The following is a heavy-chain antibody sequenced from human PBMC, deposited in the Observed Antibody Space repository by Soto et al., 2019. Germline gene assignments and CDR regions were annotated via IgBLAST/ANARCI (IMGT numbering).Heavy chain of an antibody. V-gene: IGHV4-59*01. CDR1: GXSIRSYY. D-gene: IGHD3-3*01. CDR3: ARDRKITVFGVVIPHPYYYYGMDV. J-gene: IGHJ6*02. Sequence: LSLTFTVSGXSIRSYYWSWIRQPPGKGLVWIGYIYYSGSTNYNPSLKSRVTISVDTSKNQFSLKLSSVTAADTAVYYCARDRKITVFGVVIPHPYYYYGMDVWGQGTTVTVSS. CDR2: IYYSGST.